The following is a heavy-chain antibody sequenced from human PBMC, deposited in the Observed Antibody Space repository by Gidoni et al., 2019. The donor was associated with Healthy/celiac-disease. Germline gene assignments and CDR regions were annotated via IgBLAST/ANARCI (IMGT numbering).Heavy chain of an antibody. CDR2: ISYDGSNK. CDR1: GFPFSGYG. Sequence: QVPLVVSGRCVVQPGSSLRLSCAASGFPFSGYGMHWVRQAPGKGLEWVAVISYDGSNKYYADSVKGRFTISRDNSKNTLYLQMNSLRAEDTAVYYCAKDQGDGYYFDYWGQGTLVTVSS. CDR3: AKDQGDGYYFDY. V-gene: IGHV3-30*18. J-gene: IGHJ4*02. D-gene: IGHD1-26*01.